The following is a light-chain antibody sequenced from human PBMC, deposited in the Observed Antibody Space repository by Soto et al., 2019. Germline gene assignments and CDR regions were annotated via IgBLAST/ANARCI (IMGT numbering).Light chain of an antibody. Sequence: QSALTQPASVSGSPGQSITISCTGTSSDVGGYNYVSWYQQHPGKAPKLMIYDVSNRPSGVSNRFSGSKSGNTASLPISGLQAEDEADYSCSSYTSNSTVVFGGGTKLTVL. CDR3: SSYTSNSTVV. CDR2: DVS. V-gene: IGLV2-14*01. CDR1: SSDVGGYNY. J-gene: IGLJ2*01.